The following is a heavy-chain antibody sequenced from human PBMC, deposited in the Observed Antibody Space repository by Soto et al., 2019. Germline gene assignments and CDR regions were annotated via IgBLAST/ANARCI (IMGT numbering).Heavy chain of an antibody. Sequence: LQESGPRLVKPSETLSLNCSVSGDAISNYYWSWIRQTPGRGLEWIGCVHESGSTAYNPSLKGRVIISLHTSNSQFSLSLRSATAADTATYYCARGTRALITSFFAYWGQGIPVAVSS. D-gene: IGHD1-20*01. J-gene: IGHJ4*02. V-gene: IGHV4-59*03. CDR2: VHESGST. CDR1: GDAISNYY. CDR3: ARGTRALITSFFAY.